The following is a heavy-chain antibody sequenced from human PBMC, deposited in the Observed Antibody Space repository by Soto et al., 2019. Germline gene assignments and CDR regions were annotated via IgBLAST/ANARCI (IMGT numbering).Heavy chain of an antibody. CDR2: IHYSGTT. CDR3: ARYYCPSGTCYSLDY. V-gene: IGHV4-59*01. Sequence: PSETLSLTCTISGGSIGTYYWSWIRRPPGKGLEWIGYIHYSGTTHCNPSLKSRVTVSTSTSESQFSLKLSSVTAADTAVYYCARYYCPSGTCYSLDYWGQGILVTVSS. J-gene: IGHJ4*02. D-gene: IGHD2-21*01. CDR1: GGSIGTYY.